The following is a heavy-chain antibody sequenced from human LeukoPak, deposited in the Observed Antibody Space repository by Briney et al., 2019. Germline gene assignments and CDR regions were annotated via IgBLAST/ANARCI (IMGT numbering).Heavy chain of an antibody. J-gene: IGHJ4*02. CDR3: TTLGYHPYS. CDR1: GYDFRAYE. D-gene: IGHD3-22*01. Sequence: GGSLRLSCAASGYDFRAYEMNWVGQAPGKGLEWVACFAGSDTTTYYADSVKGRFIISRDNARNSLYLQMNSLRAEDTDLYYCTTLGYHPYSCGQGTLVTVSS. CDR2: FAGSDTTT. V-gene: IGHV3-48*03.